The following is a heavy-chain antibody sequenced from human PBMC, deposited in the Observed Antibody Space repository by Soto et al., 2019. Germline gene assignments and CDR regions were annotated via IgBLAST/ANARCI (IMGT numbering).Heavy chain of an antibody. CDR1: GATVSSGGYY. CDR2: IYYSGTT. Sequence: QVRLRESGPGLVKPSQTLSLTCTVSGATVSSGGYYWSWIRQHPGKGLEWIGFIYYSGTTSYNPSLQSRITRSVDTSKNQFSLKLTSMTAADTAVYYCARDRFYESGGYVFEYWGQGAMVTVSS. D-gene: IGHD3-22*01. CDR3: ARDRFYESGGYVFEY. V-gene: IGHV4-31*02. J-gene: IGHJ4*02.